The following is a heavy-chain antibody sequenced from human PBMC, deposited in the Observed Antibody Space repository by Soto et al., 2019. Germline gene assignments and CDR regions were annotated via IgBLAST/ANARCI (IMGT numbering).Heavy chain of an antibody. V-gene: IGHV1-18*01. D-gene: IGHD2-2*01. CDR1: GYTFTSYG. CDR2: ISAYNGNT. CDR3: ARAPGGYCSSTSCYNWFDP. J-gene: IGHJ5*02. Sequence: GASVKVSCKASGYTFTSYGISWVRQAPGQGLEWMGWISAYNGNTNYAQKLQGRVTMTTDTSTSTAYMELRSLRSDDTAVYYCARAPGGYCSSTSCYNWFDPWGQGTLVNVSS.